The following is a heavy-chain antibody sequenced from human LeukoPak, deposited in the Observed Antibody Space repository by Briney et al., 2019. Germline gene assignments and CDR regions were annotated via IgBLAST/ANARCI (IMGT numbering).Heavy chain of an antibody. CDR1: GGSFSGYY. CDR2: INHSGST. Sequence: SETLSLTRAVYGGSFSGYYWSWIRQPPGKGLEWIGEINHSGSTNYNPSLKSRVTISVDTSKNQFSLKLSSVTAADTAVYYCARDPSWDTRGFDYWGQGTLVTVSS. V-gene: IGHV4-34*01. CDR3: ARDPSWDTRGFDY. D-gene: IGHD1-26*01. J-gene: IGHJ4*02.